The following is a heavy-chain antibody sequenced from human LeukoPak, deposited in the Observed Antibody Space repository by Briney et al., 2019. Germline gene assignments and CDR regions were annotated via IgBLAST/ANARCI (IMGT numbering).Heavy chain of an antibody. CDR3: TSVREGYTSAPPPSGS. Sequence: EASVKASARLPGYTFAGLIRTGWHQAPGQGLEWMGWINPNSVGTNYAQKFQGRVTFTTDTSISTAAMEICTLGSDDTALQSCTSVREGYTSAPPPSGSSGQGTLVTVSS. V-gene: IGHV1-2*02. J-gene: IGHJ5*02. CDR2: INPNSVGT. D-gene: IGHD5-24*01. CDR1: GYTFAGLI.